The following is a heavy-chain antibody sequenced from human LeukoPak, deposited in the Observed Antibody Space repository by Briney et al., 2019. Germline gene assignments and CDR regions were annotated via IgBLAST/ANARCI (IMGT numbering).Heavy chain of an antibody. CDR2: INPNSGGT. V-gene: IGHV1-2*02. J-gene: IGHJ4*02. Sequence: ASVKVSCKASGYTFTGYYMHWVRQAPGQGLEWMGWINPNSGGTNYAQKFQGRVTMTRDTSISTAYMELSRLRSGDTAVYYCARGVYYYDSSGFGSGDYWGQGTLVTVSS. CDR1: GYTFTGYY. D-gene: IGHD3-22*01. CDR3: ARGVYYYDSSGFGSGDY.